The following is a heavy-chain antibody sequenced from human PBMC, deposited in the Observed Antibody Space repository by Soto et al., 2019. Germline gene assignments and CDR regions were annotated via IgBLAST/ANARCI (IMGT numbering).Heavy chain of an antibody. CDR1: GYTFTSYG. D-gene: IGHD4-4*01. J-gene: IGHJ4*02. Sequence: ASVKVSCKASGYTFTSYGISWVRQAPGQGLEWMGWISAYNGNTNYAQKLQGRVTMTTDTSTSTAYMELRSLRSDDTAVYYCASLQAGDGGYYFDYWGQGTLVTVSS. V-gene: IGHV1-18*01. CDR2: ISAYNGNT. CDR3: ASLQAGDGGYYFDY.